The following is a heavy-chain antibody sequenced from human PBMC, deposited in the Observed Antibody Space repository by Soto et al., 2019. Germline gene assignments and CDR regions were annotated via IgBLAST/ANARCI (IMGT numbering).Heavy chain of an antibody. CDR3: ARSRWGDYGMDV. D-gene: IGHD3-16*01. V-gene: IGHV1-46*03. Sequence: VKVSCKASGYTFTNYYIHWVRQAPGQGLEWMGIINPSGSTTYSQKFQGRVTLTRDTSTSTVYMELSRLRSEDTAVYSCARSRWGDYGMDVWGQGTTVTVSS. CDR2: INPSGST. J-gene: IGHJ6*02. CDR1: GYTFTNYY.